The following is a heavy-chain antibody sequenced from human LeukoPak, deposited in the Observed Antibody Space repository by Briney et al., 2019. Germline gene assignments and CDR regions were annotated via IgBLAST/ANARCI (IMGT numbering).Heavy chain of an antibody. V-gene: IGHV3-23*01. CDR2: ISGDAGNK. CDR1: GLPFSNYG. Sequence: GGSLRLSCAASGLPFSNYGMSWVRQAPGKGLEWVSTISGDAGNKHYPDSVKGRFTISRDNAKNTLYLQMNSLRAEDTAVYYCARGPRMYSSGWYFDYWGQGTLVTVSS. CDR3: ARGPRMYSSGWYFDY. J-gene: IGHJ4*02. D-gene: IGHD6-19*01.